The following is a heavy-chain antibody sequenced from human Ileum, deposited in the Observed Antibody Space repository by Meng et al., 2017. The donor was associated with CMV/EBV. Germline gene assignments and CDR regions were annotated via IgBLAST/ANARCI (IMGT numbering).Heavy chain of an antibody. Sequence: TFSNAWMSWVRQAPGKGLEWVGRIKSKTDGGTTDYAAPVKGRFTISRDDSKNTLYLQMNSLKTEDTAVYYCTTDLAIVVVPAASIGYWGQGTLVTVSS. D-gene: IGHD2-2*01. V-gene: IGHV3-15*01. CDR1: TFSNAW. CDR2: IKSKTDGGTT. CDR3: TTDLAIVVVPAASIGY. J-gene: IGHJ4*02.